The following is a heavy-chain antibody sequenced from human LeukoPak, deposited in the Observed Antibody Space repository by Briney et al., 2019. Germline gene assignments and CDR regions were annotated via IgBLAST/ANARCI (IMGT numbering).Heavy chain of an antibody. D-gene: IGHD3-22*01. J-gene: IGHJ4*02. V-gene: IGHV3-74*01. CDR1: GVTFSSYW. CDR3: ARGGSVSGYYTTY. CDR2: INTDGSTS. Sequence: GGSLRLSCVASGVTFSSYWMHWVRQPPGQGPVWVSRINTDGSTSSYADSVKGRFTISRDNARNSLYLQMNSLRAEDTAVYYCARGGSVSGYYTTYWGQGTLVTVSS.